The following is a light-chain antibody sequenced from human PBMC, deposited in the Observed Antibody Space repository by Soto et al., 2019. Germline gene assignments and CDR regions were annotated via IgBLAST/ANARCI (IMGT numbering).Light chain of an antibody. CDR3: QQYNNWPRT. V-gene: IGKV3-15*01. Sequence: EIVMTQSPATLSVSPGERATLSCRANQTASSNLAWFQQKPGQAPRLLIYGASTRATGIPARFSGSGSGTEFTLTISILQSEDFAVYYCQQYNNWPRTFGQGTRVEIK. CDR2: GAS. CDR1: QTASSN. J-gene: IGKJ1*01.